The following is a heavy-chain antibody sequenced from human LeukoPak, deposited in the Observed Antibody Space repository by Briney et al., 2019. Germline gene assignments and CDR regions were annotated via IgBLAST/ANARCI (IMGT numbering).Heavy chain of an antibody. Sequence: GGSLRLSCAASGFTFSSYGMHWVRQAPGKGLEWVAFIRYDGSNKYYADSVKGRFTISRDNSKNTLYLQMNSLRAEDTAVYYCAKDRTYYYDSSGYYPLGFGDYWGQGTLVTVSS. CDR3: AKDRTYYYDSSGYYPLGFGDY. J-gene: IGHJ4*02. CDR2: IRYDGSNK. CDR1: GFTFSSYG. D-gene: IGHD3-22*01. V-gene: IGHV3-30*02.